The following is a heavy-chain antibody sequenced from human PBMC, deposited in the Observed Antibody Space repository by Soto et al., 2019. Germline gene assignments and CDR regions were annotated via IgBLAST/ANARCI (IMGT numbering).Heavy chain of an antibody. Sequence: SETLSLTCTVSGGSISSGGYYWSWIRQHPGKGLEWIGYIYYSGSTYYNPSLKSRVTTSVDTSKNQFSLKLSSVTAADTAVYYCARGPSYGGFDYWGHGTLVTVSS. CDR2: IYYSGST. V-gene: IGHV4-31*03. CDR1: GGSISSGGYY. D-gene: IGHD4-17*01. CDR3: ARGPSYGGFDY. J-gene: IGHJ4*01.